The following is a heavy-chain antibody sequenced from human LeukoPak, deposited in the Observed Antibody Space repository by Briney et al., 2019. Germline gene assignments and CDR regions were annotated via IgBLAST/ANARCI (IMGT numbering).Heavy chain of an antibody. J-gene: IGHJ6*03. Sequence: SETLSLTCTVSGGSVSSGGYYWSCVRPPPGKGLEWIGYIYYSGSTYYNPSLKSRVTISLDTSKNHFSLTLSSVTAADTAVYYCASALYYFYMDVWGKGTTVTVSS. CDR3: ASALYYFYMDV. V-gene: IGHV4-31*03. CDR1: GGSVSSGGYY. CDR2: IYYSGST.